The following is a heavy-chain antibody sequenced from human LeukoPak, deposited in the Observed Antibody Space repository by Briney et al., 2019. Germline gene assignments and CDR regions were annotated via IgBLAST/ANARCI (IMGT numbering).Heavy chain of an antibody. D-gene: IGHD3-22*01. Sequence: LSGRSLRLSCAASGFTFSSYAMHWVRQAPGKGLEWVAVISYNGSNKYYADSVKGRFTISRDNSKNTLYLQMNSLRAEDTAVYYWARDSFGSGYYYGNFDYWGQGTLVTVSS. CDR1: GFTFSSYA. V-gene: IGHV3-30-3*01. J-gene: IGHJ4*02. CDR3: ARDSFGSGYYYGNFDY. CDR2: ISYNGSNK.